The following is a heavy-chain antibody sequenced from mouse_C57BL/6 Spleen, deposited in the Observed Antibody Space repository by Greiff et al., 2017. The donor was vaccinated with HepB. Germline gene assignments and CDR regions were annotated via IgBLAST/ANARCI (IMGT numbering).Heavy chain of an antibody. CDR1: GFTFSSYA. CDR2: ISDGGSYT. D-gene: IGHD2-5*01. J-gene: IGHJ3*01. V-gene: IGHV5-4*01. Sequence: DVQLVESGGGLVKPGGSLKLSCAASGFTFSSYAMSWVRQTPEKRLEWVATISDGGSYTYYPDNVKGRFTISRDNAKNNLYLQMSHLKSEDTAMYYCAREAYYSNYGEYWGQGTLVTVSA. CDR3: AREAYYSNYGEY.